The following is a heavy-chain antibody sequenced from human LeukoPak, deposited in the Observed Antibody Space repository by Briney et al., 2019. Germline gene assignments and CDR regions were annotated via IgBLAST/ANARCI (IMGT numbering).Heavy chain of an antibody. CDR3: AKDIAAAGGPCAY. CDR1: GFTFSGYD. J-gene: IGHJ4*02. V-gene: IGHV3-30*02. D-gene: IGHD6-13*01. Sequence: GGSLRLSCAASGFTFSGYDMHWVRQAPGKGLEWVALIRSDGSDKYCADSVKGRFTISRDNSKNTVFLQMNSLRAEDTAVYYCAKDIAAAGGPCAYWGRGTLVTVSS. CDR2: IRSDGSDK.